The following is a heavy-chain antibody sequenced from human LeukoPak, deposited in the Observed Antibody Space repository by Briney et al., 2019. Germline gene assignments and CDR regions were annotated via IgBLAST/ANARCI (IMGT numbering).Heavy chain of an antibody. Sequence: PSETLSLTCNVSSDSISSNNYYWGWIRQPPGKGLEWIGSIFYSGSTYYNPSLKCRVTISVDTSKNHFSLKLNSVTATDTAVYYCARTLNSLAVAGPFEYWGQGTLVTVSS. V-gene: IGHV4-39*02. CDR2: IFYSGST. CDR3: ARTLNSLAVAGPFEY. J-gene: IGHJ4*02. D-gene: IGHD6-19*01. CDR1: SDSISSNNYY.